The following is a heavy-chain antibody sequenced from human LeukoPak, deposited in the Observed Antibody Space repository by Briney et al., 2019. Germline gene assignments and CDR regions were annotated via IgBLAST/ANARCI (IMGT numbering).Heavy chain of an antibody. CDR1: GGSITTYY. V-gene: IGHV4-59*01. J-gene: IGHJ5*02. CDR2: IFYSGST. CDR3: TRGDGSGTWFDP. D-gene: IGHD3-10*01. Sequence: PSETLSLTCAVPGGSITTYYWSWIRQPPGKGLEWIGYIFYSGSTNYNPSLKSRVTLSVDTSKNQFSLRLTSVTAADTAVYYCTRGDGSGTWFDPWGQETLVTVSS.